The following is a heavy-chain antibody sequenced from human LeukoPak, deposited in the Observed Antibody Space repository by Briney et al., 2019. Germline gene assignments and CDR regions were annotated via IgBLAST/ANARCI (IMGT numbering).Heavy chain of an antibody. CDR2: IKEDGSET. V-gene: IGHV3-7*01. D-gene: IGHD3-22*01. CDR1: GFIFKKYW. J-gene: IGHJ4*02. Sequence: GGSLRLSCAASGFIFKKYWMNWVRQVPGKGLECLANIKEDGSETYYADSVKGRFTISRDNPKNLLFLQINSLRVEDTAVYYCARDRYSSGYYENWGQGTLVTVSS. CDR3: ARDRYSSGYYEN.